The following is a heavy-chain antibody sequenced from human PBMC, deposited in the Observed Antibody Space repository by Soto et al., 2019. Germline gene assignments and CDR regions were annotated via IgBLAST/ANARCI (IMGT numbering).Heavy chain of an antibody. J-gene: IGHJ6*02. CDR1: GGSISSSSYY. D-gene: IGHD5-18*01. CDR3: ACIFSGGYGYGFYYYGMDG. Sequence: QLQLQESGPGLVKPSETLSLTCTVSGGSISSSSYYWGWIRQPPGKGLEWIGSIYYSGSTYYNPSLKSLVTMSVDTSKNQFSLKVSSVAAADTAVYYCACIFSGGYGYGFYYYGMDGWGQGTTVTVSS. V-gene: IGHV4-39*01. CDR2: IYYSGST.